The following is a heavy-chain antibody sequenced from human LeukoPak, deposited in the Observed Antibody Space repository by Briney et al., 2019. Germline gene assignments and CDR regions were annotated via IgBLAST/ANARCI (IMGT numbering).Heavy chain of an antibody. Sequence: LETLSLTCFVSGGSISTNSYYWGWVRQPPGKGLEWIGSIFYSGNTYYNPSFRSRVSISVDTSKNQFSLKLFSVTAVDTAVYYCARVDIVTVPSANFDCWGQGTLVTVSS. CDR2: IFYSGNT. J-gene: IGHJ4*02. D-gene: IGHD2-15*01. CDR3: ARVDIVTVPSANFDC. CDR1: GGSISTNSYY. V-gene: IGHV4-39*01.